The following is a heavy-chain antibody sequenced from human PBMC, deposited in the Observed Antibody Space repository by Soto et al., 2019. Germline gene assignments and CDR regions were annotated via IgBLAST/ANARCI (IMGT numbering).Heavy chain of an antibody. Sequence: QVQLVESGGGVVQPGRSLRVSCVASGISISRHGMHWVRQAPGKGLECVAGMDYDETNKYYADSVKGRFTISRDTSKNTVYRQMNGLIVDATAVYFCARDLAHCSICFEERGQGTLVSVSS. V-gene: IGHV3-33*01. CDR1: GISISRHG. CDR3: ARDLAHCSICFEE. D-gene: IGHD3-9*01. CDR2: MDYDETNK. J-gene: IGHJ4*02.